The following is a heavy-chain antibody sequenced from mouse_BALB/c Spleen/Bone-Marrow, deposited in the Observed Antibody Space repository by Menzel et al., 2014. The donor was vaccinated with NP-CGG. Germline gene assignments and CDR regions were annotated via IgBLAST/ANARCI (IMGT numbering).Heavy chain of an antibody. J-gene: IGHJ2*01. Sequence: QVQLQQSGAELAKPGASVKMSCKAPGYTFTNYWMHWVKQRPGQGLEWIGYINPSTGYTKYNQKFKDKATLTADKSSSTAYMQLSSLTSEDSAVYYCARIYYYGRDYWGQGTTLTVSS. CDR1: GYTFTNYW. D-gene: IGHD1-1*01. V-gene: IGHV1-7*01. CDR3: ARIYYYGRDY. CDR2: INPSTGYT.